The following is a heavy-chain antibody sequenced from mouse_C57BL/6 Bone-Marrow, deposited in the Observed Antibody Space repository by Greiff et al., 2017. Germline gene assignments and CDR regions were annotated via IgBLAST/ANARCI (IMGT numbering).Heavy chain of an antibody. V-gene: IGHV6-3*01. J-gene: IGHJ4*01. CDR1: GFTFSNYW. CDR3: TDDYHYAMDY. CDR2: IRLKSDNYAT. Sequence: EVKLVESGGGLVQPGGSMKLSCVASGFTFSNYWMNWVRQSPEKGLEWVAQIRLKSDNYATHYAESVKGRFTISRDDSKSSVYLQMNNLRAEDTGIYYCTDDYHYAMDYWGQGTSVTVSS. D-gene: IGHD2-13*01.